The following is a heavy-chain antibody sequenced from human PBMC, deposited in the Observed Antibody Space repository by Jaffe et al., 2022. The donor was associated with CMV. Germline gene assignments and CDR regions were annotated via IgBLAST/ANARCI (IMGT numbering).Heavy chain of an antibody. CDR1: GFTFSSYG. D-gene: IGHD3-3*01. J-gene: IGHJ4*02. CDR2: IWYDGSNK. Sequence: QVQLVESGGGVVQPGRSLRLSCAASGFTFSSYGMHWVRQAPGKGLEWVAVIWYDGSNKYYADSVKGRFTISRDNSKNTLYLQMNSLRAEDTAVYYCARAHPAALFVLRFSDSDYWGQGTLVTVSS. CDR3: ARAHPAALFVLRFSDSDY. V-gene: IGHV3-33*08.